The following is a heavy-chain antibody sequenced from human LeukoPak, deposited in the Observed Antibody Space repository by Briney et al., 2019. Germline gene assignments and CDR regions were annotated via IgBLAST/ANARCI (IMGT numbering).Heavy chain of an antibody. Sequence: GGFLRLSCAASGFTFSDYYMSWIRQAPGKGLEWVSYISSSGTTIYYADSVKGRFTISRDNAKNSLYLQMNSLRAEDTAVYYCARPEGGNSYYGMDVWGQGTTVTVSS. J-gene: IGHJ6*02. V-gene: IGHV3-11*01. CDR2: ISSSGTTI. CDR3: ARPEGGNSYYGMDV. CDR1: GFTFSDYY. D-gene: IGHD2-15*01.